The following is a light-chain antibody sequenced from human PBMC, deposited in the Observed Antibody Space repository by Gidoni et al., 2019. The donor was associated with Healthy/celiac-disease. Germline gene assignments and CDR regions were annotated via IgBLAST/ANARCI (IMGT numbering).Light chain of an antibody. Sequence: QSALTQPRPVSGSPGQSVTISCTGTSSDVGGYNYVSWYQQHPGKAPKLMIYDVSKRPSGVPDRFSGSKSGNTASLTISGLHAEDEADYYCCSYAGSYTVVFGGGTKLTVL. J-gene: IGLJ2*01. V-gene: IGLV2-11*01. CDR2: DVS. CDR1: SSDVGGYNY. CDR3: CSYAGSYTVV.